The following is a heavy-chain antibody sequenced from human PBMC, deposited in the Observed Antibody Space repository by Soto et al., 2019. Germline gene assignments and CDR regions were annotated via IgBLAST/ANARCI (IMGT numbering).Heavy chain of an antibody. CDR1: GFTFSIYA. V-gene: IGHV3-23*01. Sequence: EVQLLESGGGLVQPGGSLRLSCAASGFTFSIYAMSWVRQAPGKGLEWVSAISGSGGSIYFANSVKGRFTISRDNSKDTMYLQMNSLRAEDTAVYYCAITHNCGDACRAGTFRFFDLWGRGTLVTVSS. D-gene: IGHD2-21*02. J-gene: IGHJ2*01. CDR2: ISGSGGSI. CDR3: AITHNCGDACRAGTFRFFDL.